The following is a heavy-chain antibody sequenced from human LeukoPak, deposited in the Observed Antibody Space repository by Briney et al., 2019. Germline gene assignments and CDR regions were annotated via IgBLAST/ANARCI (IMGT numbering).Heavy chain of an antibody. CDR3: ARDRRGYSYEDYYYYMDV. CDR2: INPNSGGT. Sequence: GASVKVSCKASGYTFTGYYMHWVRQAPGQGLEWMGWINPNSGGTNYAQKFQGRVTMTRDTSISTAYMELSRLRSGDTAVYYCARDRRGYSYEDYYYYMDVWGRGTTVTVSS. V-gene: IGHV1-2*02. D-gene: IGHD5-18*01. CDR1: GYTFTGYY. J-gene: IGHJ6*03.